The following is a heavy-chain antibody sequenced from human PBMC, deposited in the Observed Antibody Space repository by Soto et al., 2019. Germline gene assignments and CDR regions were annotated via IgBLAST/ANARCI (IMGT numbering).Heavy chain of an antibody. CDR3: ARGYSSIYGMDV. CDR1: GGTFSSYA. Sequence: SVKVSCKASGGTFSSYAINWVRQAPGQGLEWMGGIIPIFGTANYAQKFQGRVTITADESTSTAYMELSSLRSEDTAVYYCARGYSSIYGMDVWGQGTTVTVSS. J-gene: IGHJ6*02. CDR2: IIPIFGTA. V-gene: IGHV1-69*13. D-gene: IGHD6-13*01.